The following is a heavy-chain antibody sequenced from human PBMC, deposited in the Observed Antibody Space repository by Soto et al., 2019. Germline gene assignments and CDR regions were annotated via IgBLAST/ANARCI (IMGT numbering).Heavy chain of an antibody. CDR3: ARQKRDYDSSAYYFDY. CDR1: GGSIRSSSYY. CDR2: IYYSGST. D-gene: IGHD3-22*01. J-gene: IGHJ4*01. Sequence: PSETLTLTCTVSGGSIRSSSYYWGWIRQHPGQGLGWIGSIYYSGSTYYTPSLKSRVTISVDTSKNQFSLKLSSVTAADTAVYYCARQKRDYDSSAYYFDYWGQGTLVPVSS. V-gene: IGHV4-39*01.